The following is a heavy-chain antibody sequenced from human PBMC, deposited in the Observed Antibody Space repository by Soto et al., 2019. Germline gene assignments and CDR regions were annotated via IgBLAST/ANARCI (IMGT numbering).Heavy chain of an antibody. CDR1: ECSFTSYG. CDR3: ARVDYDRLSNWFDP. V-gene: IGHV5-51*01. J-gene: IGHJ5*02. Sequence: PGVPLKICCKGAECSFTSYGSGWVSQMPGKGLEWMGIIYPGDSDTRYSPSFQGQVTISADKSISTAYLQWSSLKASDTAMYYCARVDYDRLSNWFDPWGPGTLGT. D-gene: IGHD3-3*01. CDR2: IYPGDSDT.